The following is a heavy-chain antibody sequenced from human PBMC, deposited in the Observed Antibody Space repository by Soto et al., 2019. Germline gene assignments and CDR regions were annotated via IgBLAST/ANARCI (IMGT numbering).Heavy chain of an antibody. CDR3: ARDYEFGFDM. J-gene: IGHJ3*02. CDR2: IKPDGSEK. V-gene: IGHV3-7*01. Sequence: EVQLVESGGGLVQPGGSLRLSCEASAFTLSSYWMSWVRQAPGKGLEWVANIKPDGSEKYYVESVKGRFTISRDNTKNSLYLQMSTLGPDDTAIYYCARDYEFGFDMWGQGTLVTVSS. CDR1: AFTLSSYW. D-gene: IGHD3-22*01.